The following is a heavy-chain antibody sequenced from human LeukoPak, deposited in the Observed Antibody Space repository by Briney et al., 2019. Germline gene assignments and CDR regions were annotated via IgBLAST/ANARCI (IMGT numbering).Heavy chain of an antibody. J-gene: IGHJ6*02. CDR1: GGTFSSYA. CDR3: SRRDGAMVTGYYYGMDV. V-gene: IGHV1-69*01. CDR2: IIPIFGTA. Sequence: SVKVSCKASGGTFSSYAISWVRQAPGQGLEWMGGIIPIFGTANYAQKFQGRVTITADESTSTAYMELSSLRSEDTAVYYCSRRDGAMVTGYYYGMDVWGQGTTVTVSS. D-gene: IGHD5-18*01.